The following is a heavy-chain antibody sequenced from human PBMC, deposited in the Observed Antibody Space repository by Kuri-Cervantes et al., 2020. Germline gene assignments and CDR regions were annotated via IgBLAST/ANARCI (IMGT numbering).Heavy chain of an antibody. Sequence: GESLKISCAASGFTFSSYSMNWVRQAPGKGLEWVSSISSSSSTIYYADSVKGRFTISRDNAKNSLYLQMNSLRAEDTAVYYCARGKRGSWGGYYMDVWGKGTTVTVSS. CDR2: ISSSSSTI. CDR3: ARGKRGSWGGYYMDV. CDR1: GFTFSSYS. D-gene: IGHD2-15*01. J-gene: IGHJ6*03. V-gene: IGHV3-48*01.